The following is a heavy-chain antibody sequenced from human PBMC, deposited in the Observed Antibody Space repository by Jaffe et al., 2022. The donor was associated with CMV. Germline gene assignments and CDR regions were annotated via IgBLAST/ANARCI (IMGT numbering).Heavy chain of an antibody. CDR1: GFTFSSYW. CDR2: INSDGSST. V-gene: IGHV3-74*01. D-gene: IGHD6-6*01. J-gene: IGHJ6*02. CDR3: ARAGYSSSSMGYYYYGMDV. Sequence: EVQLVESGGGLVQPGGSLRLSCAASGFTFSSYWMHWVRQAPGKGLVWVSRINSDGSSTSYADSVKGRFTISRDNAKNTLYLQMNSLRAEDTAVYYCARAGYSSSSMGYYYYGMDVWGQGTTVTVSS.